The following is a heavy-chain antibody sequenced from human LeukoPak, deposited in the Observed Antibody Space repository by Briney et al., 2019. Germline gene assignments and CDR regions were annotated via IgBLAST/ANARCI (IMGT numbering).Heavy chain of an antibody. CDR1: GYTFTSDD. CDR2: MNPNSGNT. Sequence: ASVKVSCKASGYTFTSDDINWVRQATGQGLEWMGWMNPNSGNTGYAQKFQGRVAMTGNTSISTAYMELSSLRSEDTAVYYCANKIVGVQSYNWFDPWGQGTLVTVSS. V-gene: IGHV1-8*01. J-gene: IGHJ5*02. CDR3: ANKIVGVQSYNWFDP. D-gene: IGHD1-26*01.